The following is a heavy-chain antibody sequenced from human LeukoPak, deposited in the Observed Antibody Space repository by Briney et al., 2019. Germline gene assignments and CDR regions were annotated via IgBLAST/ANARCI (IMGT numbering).Heavy chain of an antibody. J-gene: IGHJ3*02. CDR1: GGSISSYY. D-gene: IGHD3-10*01. V-gene: IGHV4-59*08. CDR3: AVYYYGSGSHPLDAFDI. Sequence: SETLSLTCTVSGGSISSYYWSWIRQPPGKGLEWIGYIYYSGSTNYNPSLKSRVTTSVDTSKNQFSLKLSSVTAADTAVYYCAVYYYGSGSHPLDAFDIWGQGTMVTVSS. CDR2: IYYSGST.